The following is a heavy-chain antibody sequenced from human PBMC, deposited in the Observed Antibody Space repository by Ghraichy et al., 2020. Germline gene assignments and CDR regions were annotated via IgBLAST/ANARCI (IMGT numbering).Heavy chain of an antibody. Sequence: ETLSLTCAASGFTFSSYAMSWVRQAPGKGLEWVSAISGSGGSTYYADSVKGRFTISRDNSKNTLYLQMNSLRAEDTAVYYCAKIGSGIAARLGSGYWYFDLWGRGTLVTVSS. CDR3: AKIGSGIAARLGSGYWYFDL. CDR2: ISGSGGST. CDR1: GFTFSSYA. V-gene: IGHV3-23*01. J-gene: IGHJ2*01. D-gene: IGHD6-6*01.